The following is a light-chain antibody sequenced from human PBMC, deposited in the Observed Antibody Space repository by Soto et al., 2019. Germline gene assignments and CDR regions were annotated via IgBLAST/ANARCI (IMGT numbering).Light chain of an antibody. CDR1: SAPISTTYY. J-gene: IGLJ1*01. Sequence: QAVVIQESSLSVSPGGTVTLTCGLRSAPISTTYYPAWYQQTPGQAPRTLIYSTNTRSSGVPDRFSGSIRGNKAALTITGAQAEDEAEYHCVLYMGSGAYLFGPGTNLTVL. CDR2: STN. V-gene: IGLV8-61*01. CDR3: VLYMGSGAYL.